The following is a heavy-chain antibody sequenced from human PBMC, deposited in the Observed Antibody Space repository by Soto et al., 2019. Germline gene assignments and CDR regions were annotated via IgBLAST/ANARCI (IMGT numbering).Heavy chain of an antibody. CDR3: ARGWFGEFVDYFDY. D-gene: IGHD3-10*01. J-gene: IGHJ4*02. Sequence: QVQLVQSGAEVKKPGASVKVSCKASGYTFTSYAISWVRQAPGQGLEWMGWISAYNGNTNYAQKVQGRVTMNTDTSTSTASMELRSLRSDDTAVYYCARGWFGEFVDYFDYWGQGTLVTVSS. CDR1: GYTFTSYA. CDR2: ISAYNGNT. V-gene: IGHV1-18*01.